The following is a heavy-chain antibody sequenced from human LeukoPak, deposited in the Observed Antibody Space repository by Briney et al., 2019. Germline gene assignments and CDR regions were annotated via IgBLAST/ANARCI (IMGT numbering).Heavy chain of an antibody. CDR1: GLTLSNYA. CDR2: IFYDGSNK. D-gene: IGHD3-3*01. Sequence: PGGSLRLSCAASGLTLSNYAMHWVRRAPGKGLEWVALIFYDGSNKYYADSVKGRFTISRDNSKNRLDLQMNSLRAEDTAVYYCAREAGISIFGVLQPDTAGWGQGTLVTVSS. CDR3: AREAGISIFGVLQPDTAG. V-gene: IGHV3-30*04. J-gene: IGHJ4*02.